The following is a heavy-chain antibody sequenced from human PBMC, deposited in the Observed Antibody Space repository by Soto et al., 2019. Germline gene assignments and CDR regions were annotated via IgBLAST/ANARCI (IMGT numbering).Heavy chain of an antibody. Sequence: QVQLVESGGGVVQPGRSLRLSCAASGFTFSSYAMHWVLQAPGKGLEWVAVISYDGSNKYYADSVKGRFTISRDNSKNTLYLQMNSLRAEDTAVYYCARGVRNDYGDLFDYWGQGTLVTVSS. CDR2: ISYDGSNK. CDR1: GFTFSSYA. J-gene: IGHJ4*02. CDR3: ARGVRNDYGDLFDY. V-gene: IGHV3-30-3*01. D-gene: IGHD4-17*01.